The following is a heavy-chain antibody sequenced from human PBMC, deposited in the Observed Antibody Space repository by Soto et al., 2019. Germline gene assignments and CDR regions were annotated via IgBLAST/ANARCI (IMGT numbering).Heavy chain of an antibody. CDR2: IRSSGSTI. D-gene: IGHD3-10*01. CDR3: AIDRMTELWFGELLHYSGMDV. Sequence: GGSLRLAWAASGFTFSDYYMSWIRQARGKGLEWVSYIRSSGSTIYYADSVKGRFTFSRDNAKKSLYLQMNSRRAGDTAVYYCAIDRMTELWFGELLHYSGMDVWGPGATVTVSS. CDR1: GFTFSDYY. V-gene: IGHV3-11*01. J-gene: IGHJ6*02.